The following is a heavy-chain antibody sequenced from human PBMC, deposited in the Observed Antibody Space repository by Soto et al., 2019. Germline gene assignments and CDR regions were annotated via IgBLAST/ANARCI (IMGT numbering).Heavy chain of an antibody. D-gene: IGHD3-10*01. J-gene: IGHJ5*02. Sequence: QLQLQESGPGLVQPSETLSLICTVSGGSISSGSYYWGWIRQPPGKGLEWIGSIYYSGSTHYSPSLKSRVTISVDTSKNQFFLNLSSVTAADTAVYYCTRRTSGSHNWFDPWGQGTLVTVSS. CDR3: TRRTSGSHNWFDP. CDR2: IYYSGST. V-gene: IGHV4-39*01. CDR1: GGSISSGSYY.